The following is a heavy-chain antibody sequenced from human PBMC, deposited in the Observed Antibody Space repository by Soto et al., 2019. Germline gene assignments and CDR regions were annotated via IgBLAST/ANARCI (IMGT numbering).Heavy chain of an antibody. CDR3: AKDNRHNYDFWSGDYYMDV. CDR1: GFTFSSYA. V-gene: IGHV3-23*01. Sequence: GGSLRLSCAASGFTFSSYAMSWVRQAPGKGLEWVSAISGSGGSTYYADSVKGRFTISRDNSKNTLYLQMNSLRAEDTAVYYCAKDNRHNYDFWSGDYYMDVWGKGTTVTVSS. J-gene: IGHJ6*03. CDR2: ISGSGGST. D-gene: IGHD3-3*01.